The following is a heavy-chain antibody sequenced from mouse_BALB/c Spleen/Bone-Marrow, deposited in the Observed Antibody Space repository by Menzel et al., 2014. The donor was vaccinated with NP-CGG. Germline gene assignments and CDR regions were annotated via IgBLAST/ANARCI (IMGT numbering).Heavy chain of an antibody. V-gene: IGHV4-2*02. D-gene: IGHD1-1*01. CDR1: GFDFSRYW. J-gene: IGHJ2*01. CDR2: INPGSSTI. CDR3: ARLGYYGYFDY. Sequence: EVKLVESGGGLVRPGGSLNLSCAASGFDFSRYWMSWARQAPGKGQEWIGEINPGSSTINYTPSLKDKFIISRDNAKNTLYLQMSKVRSEDTALYYCARLGYYGYFDYWGQGTTLTVSS.